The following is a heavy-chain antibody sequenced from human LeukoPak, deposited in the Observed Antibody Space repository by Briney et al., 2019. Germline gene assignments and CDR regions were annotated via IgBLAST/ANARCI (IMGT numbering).Heavy chain of an antibody. J-gene: IGHJ4*02. D-gene: IGHD4-23*01. CDR1: GFSFNNYA. CDR3: AKDWTTVVTPKGYYFDS. Sequence: GGSLRLSCAASGFSFNNYAMGWVRQAPGKGLEWVSAISTTGGSTYYADSVKGRFTISRDNSKNTLSLQMDSLRVEDTAVYYCAKDWTTVVTPKGYYFDSWGRGTLVTVSS. V-gene: IGHV3-23*01. CDR2: ISTTGGST.